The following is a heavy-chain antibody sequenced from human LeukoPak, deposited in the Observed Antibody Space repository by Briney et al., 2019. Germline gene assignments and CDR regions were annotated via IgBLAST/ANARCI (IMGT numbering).Heavy chain of an antibody. CDR3: ARRLPQLLPSAWNWFDP. CDR1: GFTFSSYW. V-gene: IGHV3-7*01. D-gene: IGHD2-2*01. Sequence: GGSLRLSCAASGFTFSSYWMSWVRQAPGKGLEWVANIKQDGSEKYYVDSVKGRFTISRDNAKNSLYLQMNSLRAEDTAVYYCARRLPQLLPSAWNWFDPWGQGTLVTVSS. CDR2: IKQDGSEK. J-gene: IGHJ5*02.